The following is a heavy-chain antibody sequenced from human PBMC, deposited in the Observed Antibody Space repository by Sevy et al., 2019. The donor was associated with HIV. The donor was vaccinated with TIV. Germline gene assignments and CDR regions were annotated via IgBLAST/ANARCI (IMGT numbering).Heavy chain of an antibody. V-gene: IGHV1-46*01. Sequence: ASVKVSCKASGYTFTSYYMHWVRQAPGQGLEWMGIINPSGGSTSYAQKFQGRVTMTRDTSTSTVYMELSSLRSEDTAVYYCAREPNRIEYSSFYFDYWGQGTLVTVSS. CDR1: GYTFTSYY. CDR3: AREPNRIEYSSFYFDY. D-gene: IGHD6-6*01. J-gene: IGHJ4*02. CDR2: INPSGGST.